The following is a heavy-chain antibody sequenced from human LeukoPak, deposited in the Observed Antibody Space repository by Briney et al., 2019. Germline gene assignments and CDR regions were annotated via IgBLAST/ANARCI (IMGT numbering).Heavy chain of an antibody. J-gene: IGHJ4*02. V-gene: IGHV3-23*01. CDR1: GFTLRSYA. CDR3: ANHPRHCGVDCYSDFDS. D-gene: IGHD2-21*02. Sequence: GGSLRLSCAASGFTLRSYAMSWVRQAPGKGPEWVSAISGSGGSTNYADSVKGRFTISRDDSKNTLYLQMNSLRAEDTAAYYCANHPRHCGVDCYSDFDSWGQGTLVTVSS. CDR2: ISGSGGST.